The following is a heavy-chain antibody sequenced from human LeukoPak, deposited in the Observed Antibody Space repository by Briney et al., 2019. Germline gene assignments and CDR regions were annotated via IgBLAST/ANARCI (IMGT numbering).Heavy chain of an antibody. J-gene: IGHJ6*03. CDR1: GFTFSSYA. D-gene: IGHD6-13*01. CDR2: ISGGGGST. V-gene: IGHV3-23*01. Sequence: GGSLRLSCAASGFTFSSYAMSWVRQAPGKGLEWVSAISGGGGSTYYADSVKGRFTISRDNSKNTLYLQMNSLRAEDTAVYYCAKDPIAAAVTYYYYYMDVWGKGTTVTVSS. CDR3: AKDPIAAAVTYYYYYMDV.